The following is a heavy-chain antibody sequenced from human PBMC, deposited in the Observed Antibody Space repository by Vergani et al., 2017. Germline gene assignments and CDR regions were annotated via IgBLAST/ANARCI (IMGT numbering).Heavy chain of an antibody. CDR1: GGSISSYY. V-gene: IGHV4-59*01. D-gene: IGHD6-19*01. CDR3: ARGSGWSFYYYYMDV. J-gene: IGHJ6*03. CDR2: IYYSGST. Sequence: QVQLQESGPGLVKPSETLSLTCTVSGGSISSYYWSWIRQPPGKGLEWIGYIYYSGSTNYNPSLKSRVTISVDTSKNQFSLKLSSVTAADTAVYYCARGSGWSFYYYYMDVGGKGTTVTVSS.